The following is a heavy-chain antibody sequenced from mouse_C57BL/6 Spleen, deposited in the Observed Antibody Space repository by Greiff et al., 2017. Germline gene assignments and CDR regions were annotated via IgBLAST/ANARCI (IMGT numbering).Heavy chain of an antibody. CDR3: ARMIYYYGSSYDY. CDR1: GYTFTSYW. V-gene: IGHV1-64*01. D-gene: IGHD1-1*01. Sequence: QVQLQQPRAELVKPGASVKLSCKASGYTFTSYWMHWVKQRPGQGLEWIGMIHPNSGSTNYNEKFKSKATLTVDKSSSTAYMQLSSLTSEDSAVYYCARMIYYYGSSYDYWGQGTTLTVSS. J-gene: IGHJ2*01. CDR2: IHPNSGST.